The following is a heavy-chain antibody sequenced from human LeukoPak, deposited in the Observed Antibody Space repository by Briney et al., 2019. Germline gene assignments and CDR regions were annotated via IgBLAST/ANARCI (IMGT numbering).Heavy chain of an antibody. CDR1: GGSISSYY. Sequence: SETLSLTCTVSGGSISSYYWSWMRQPPGKGLEWIGYIYYSGSTNYNPSLKSRVTISVDTSKNQSSLKLSSVTAADTAVYYCARVAGGDAFDIWGQGTMVTVSS. CDR2: IYYSGST. D-gene: IGHD3-16*01. J-gene: IGHJ3*02. V-gene: IGHV4-59*01. CDR3: ARVAGGDAFDI.